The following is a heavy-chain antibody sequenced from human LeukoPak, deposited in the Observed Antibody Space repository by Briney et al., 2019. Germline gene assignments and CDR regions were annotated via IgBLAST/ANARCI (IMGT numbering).Heavy chain of an antibody. J-gene: IGHJ5*02. CDR1: GFTLSSYS. V-gene: IGHV3-21*01. CDR2: ITSSSSYI. D-gene: IGHD6-19*01. CDR3: AREMLAAVAAQS. Sequence: NTAGSLRLSCAASGFTLSSYSMNWVRQAPGKGLKWVSSITSSSSYIYYADSVKGRFTISRDNAKNSLYLQMHSLRAEDTAVYYCAREMLAAVAAQSWGQGTLVTVSS.